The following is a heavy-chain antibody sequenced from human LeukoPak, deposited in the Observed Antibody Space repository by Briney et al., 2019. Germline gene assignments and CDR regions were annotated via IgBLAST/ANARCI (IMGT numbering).Heavy chain of an antibody. Sequence: PSETLSLTCAAYGGSFSGYSLSWIRQPPGKGLEWIGEMNHSGSTNYNPSLKSRLAISEDTSKNQFSLKLRSVTAADTAMYYCARTTTYYESSGYYHGNDYWGQGTLVTVSS. CDR3: ARTTTYYESSGYYHGNDY. D-gene: IGHD3-22*01. J-gene: IGHJ4*02. V-gene: IGHV4-34*01. CDR2: MNHSGST. CDR1: GGSFSGYS.